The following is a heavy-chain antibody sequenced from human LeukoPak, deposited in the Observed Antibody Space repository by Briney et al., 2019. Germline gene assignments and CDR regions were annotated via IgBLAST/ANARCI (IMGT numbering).Heavy chain of an antibody. D-gene: IGHD3-10*01. V-gene: IGHV4-39*07. CDR2: IYYTGTT. CDR1: GGSISGSHYY. J-gene: IGHJ4*02. CDR3: ARDTILSGSPLDF. Sequence: PSETLSLTCTVSGGSISGSHYYWGWIRQPPGKGLEWIGTIYYTGTTYYNPSLKSRVTISVDTSKNQFSLKLSSVTAADTAVYSCARDTILSGSPLDFWGQGTLVTVSS.